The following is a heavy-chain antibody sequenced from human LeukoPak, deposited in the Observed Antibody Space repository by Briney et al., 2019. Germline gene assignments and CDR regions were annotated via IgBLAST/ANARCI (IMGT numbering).Heavy chain of an antibody. CDR3: TRDGDYKYYFDY. V-gene: IGHV3-49*04. D-gene: IGHD3-10*01. CDR2: IRSKAYGGTT. J-gene: IGHJ4*02. Sequence: PGGSLRLSCTASGFTFGDYAMSWVRQAPGKGLEWVGFIRSKAYGGTTEYAASVKGRFTISRDDSKSIAYLQMNSLKTVDTAVYYCTRDGDYKYYFDYWGQGTLVTVSS. CDR1: GFTFGDYA.